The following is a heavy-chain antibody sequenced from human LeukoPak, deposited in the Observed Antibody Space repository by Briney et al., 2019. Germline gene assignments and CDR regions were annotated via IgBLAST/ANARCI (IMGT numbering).Heavy chain of an antibody. CDR1: GGSISSDTYY. D-gene: IGHD3-10*01. Sequence: SETLSLTCTVSGGSISSDTYYWSWIRQPPGKGLEWIGYIYYSGSTNYNPSLKSRVTISVDTSKNQFSLKLSSVTAADTAVYYCARVGSGFDYWGQGTLVTVSS. CDR3: ARVGSGFDY. J-gene: IGHJ4*02. V-gene: IGHV4-61*01. CDR2: IYYSGST.